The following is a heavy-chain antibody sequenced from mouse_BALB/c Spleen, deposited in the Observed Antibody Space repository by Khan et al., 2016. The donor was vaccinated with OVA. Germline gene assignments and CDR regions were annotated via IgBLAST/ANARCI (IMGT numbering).Heavy chain of an antibody. CDR1: GYSITSDYA. J-gene: IGHJ3*01. CDR3: VRDWDVGPY. CDR2: ISYSGST. Sequence: VQLQQSGPGLVKPSQSLSLTCTVSGYSITSDYAWNWIRQFPGNKLEWMGYISYSGSTSYNPSLKSRISISRDTSKNQFFLQLNSVTTEDTATYYWVRDWDVGPYWGQGTLVTVSA. D-gene: IGHD4-1*01. V-gene: IGHV3-2*02.